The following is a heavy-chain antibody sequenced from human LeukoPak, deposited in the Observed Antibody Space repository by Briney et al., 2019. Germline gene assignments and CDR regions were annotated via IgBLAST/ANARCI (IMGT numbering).Heavy chain of an antibody. CDR3: TRMRDYFATTRYFDY. Sequence: ASVKVSCKASGYMFSSYYMTWVRQAPGQGLEWMGWISGYNAKTNYAQKFQGRVTMTTDTSTRTAYLELRSLSSDDTAVYYCTRMRDYFATTRYFDYWGQGTLVTVSS. D-gene: IGHD1-26*01. J-gene: IGHJ4*02. V-gene: IGHV1-18*01. CDR2: ISGYNAKT. CDR1: GYMFSSYY.